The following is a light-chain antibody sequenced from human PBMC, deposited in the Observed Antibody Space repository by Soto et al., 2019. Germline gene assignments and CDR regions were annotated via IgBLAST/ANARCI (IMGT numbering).Light chain of an antibody. CDR3: SSYTSNSTRV. J-gene: IGLJ7*01. CDR2: EVS. CDR1: SSDVGSYNY. V-gene: IGLV2-14*01. Sequence: QSALTQPASVSGSPGQSITISCTGPSSDVGSYNYVSWYQQHPGKAPKLMIYEVSNRPSGVSNRFSGSKSGNTASLTISGLQAEDEANYYCSSYTSNSTRVFGGGTQLTVL.